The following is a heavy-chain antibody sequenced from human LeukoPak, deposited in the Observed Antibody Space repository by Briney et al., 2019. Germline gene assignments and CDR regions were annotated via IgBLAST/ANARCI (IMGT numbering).Heavy chain of an antibody. D-gene: IGHD6-13*01. CDR3: AKGGARYGSSPDY. V-gene: IGHV3-9*01. CDR1: GFTFYDYA. CDR2: ISWNSGSI. J-gene: IGHJ4*02. Sequence: SLRLSCAASGFTFYDYAMHWVRQAPGKGLEWVSGISWNSGSIGYADSVKGRFTISRDNAKNSLYLQMNSLRAEDTALYYCAKGGARYGSSPDYWGQGTLVTVSS.